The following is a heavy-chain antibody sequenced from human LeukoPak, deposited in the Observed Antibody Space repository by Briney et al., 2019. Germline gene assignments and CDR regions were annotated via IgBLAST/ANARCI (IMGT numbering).Heavy chain of an antibody. D-gene: IGHD2-8*01. J-gene: IGHJ5*02. CDR2: INHSGST. V-gene: IGHV4-34*01. Sequence: SSETLSLTGAVYGGSFSGYYWSWIRQPPGKGLEWIGEINHSGSTNYNPSLKSRVTISVDTSKNQFSLKLSSVTAADTAVYYCARGKMVNPFDPWGQGTLVTVSS. CDR3: ARGKMVNPFDP. CDR1: GGSFSGYY.